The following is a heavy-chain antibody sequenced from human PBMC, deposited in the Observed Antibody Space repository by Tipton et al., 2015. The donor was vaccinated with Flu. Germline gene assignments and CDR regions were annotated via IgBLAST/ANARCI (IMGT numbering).Heavy chain of an antibody. J-gene: IGHJ6*02. CDR3: ARARGRHYDFWSGYYTGYYYYGMDV. D-gene: IGHD3-3*01. CDR1: GFTFSSYW. Sequence: SLRLSCAASGFTFSSYWMSWVRQAPGKGLEWVANIKQDGSEKYYVDSVKGRFTISRDNAKNSLYLQMNSLRAEDTAVYYCARARGRHYDFWSGYYTGYYYYGMDVWGQGTTVTVSS. CDR2: IKQDGSEK. V-gene: IGHV3-7*01.